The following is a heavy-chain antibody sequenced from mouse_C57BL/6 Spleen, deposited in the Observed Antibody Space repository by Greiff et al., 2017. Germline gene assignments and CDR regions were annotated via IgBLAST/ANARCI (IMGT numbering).Heavy chain of an antibody. D-gene: IGHD2-12*01. J-gene: IGHJ4*01. CDR2: IYPGDGDT. CDR3: SRESAYSNDGDYYAMDD. V-gene: IGHV1-82*01. CDR1: GYAFSSSW. Sequence: QVQLQQSGPELVKPGASVKISCKASGYAFSSSWMNWVKQRPGQGLEWIGRIYPGDGDTNYNGKFKGKATLTADKSSSTAYMQLSSLTSEDSAVYCGSRESAYSNDGDYYAMDDWGQGTSVTVSS.